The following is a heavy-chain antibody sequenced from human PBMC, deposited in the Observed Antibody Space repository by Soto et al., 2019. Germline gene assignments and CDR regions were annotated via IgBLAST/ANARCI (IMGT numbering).Heavy chain of an antibody. J-gene: IGHJ4*02. CDR2: ISGSGGST. CDR1: GFTFSSYA. D-gene: IGHD2-2*01. Sequence: GGSLRLSCAASGFTFSSYAMSWVRQAPGKGLEWVSAISGSGGSTYYADSVKGRFTISRDNSKNTLYLQMNSLRAEDTAVYYCAKDRRGDLVVVPAAHPYYFDYWGQGTLVTVSS. V-gene: IGHV3-23*01. CDR3: AKDRRGDLVVVPAAHPYYFDY.